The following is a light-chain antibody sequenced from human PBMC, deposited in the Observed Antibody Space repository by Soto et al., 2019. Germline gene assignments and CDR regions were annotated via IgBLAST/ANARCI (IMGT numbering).Light chain of an antibody. J-gene: IGKJ5*01. V-gene: IGKV3-20*01. CDR3: QQYGSSPIP. CDR1: QSVSSGL. CDR2: EAS. Sequence: EIVLTQSPGTLSLSPGERATLSCRASQSVSSGLLGWYQQQPGQAPRLLIYEASRRTTGSPDRFSGSGSGTDFTLTISRLEPEEFAVYYCQQYGSSPIPCGQGTRLEIK.